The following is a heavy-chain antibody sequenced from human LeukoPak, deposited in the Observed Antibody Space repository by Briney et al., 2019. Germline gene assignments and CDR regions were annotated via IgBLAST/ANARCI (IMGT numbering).Heavy chain of an antibody. D-gene: IGHD3-10*01. CDR1: GGSISSYY. J-gene: IGHJ4*02. CDR2: IYTSGST. V-gene: IGHV4-4*07. Sequence: SETLSLTCTVSGGSISSYYWSWIRQPPGKGLEWIGRIYTSGSTNYNPSLKSRVTMSVDTSKNQFSLKLSSVTAADTAVYYCARDLYYYGSGSTTNFDYWGQGTLVTVSS. CDR3: ARDLYYYGSGSTTNFDY.